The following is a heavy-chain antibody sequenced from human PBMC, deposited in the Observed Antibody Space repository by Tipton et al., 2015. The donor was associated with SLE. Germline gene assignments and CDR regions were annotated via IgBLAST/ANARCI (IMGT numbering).Heavy chain of an antibody. CDR2: IYHSGIT. Sequence: TLSLTCTVSGGSIRSYYWTWIRQPPGKRLEWIAYIYHSGITNYNPSLQSRVTISVDRSKNQFSLKLTSVTAADTAVYYCARSPGYWILDLWGRGTLVTVSS. J-gene: IGHJ2*01. V-gene: IGHV4-59*01. CDR3: ARSPGYWILDL. CDR1: GGSIRSYY. D-gene: IGHD6-13*01.